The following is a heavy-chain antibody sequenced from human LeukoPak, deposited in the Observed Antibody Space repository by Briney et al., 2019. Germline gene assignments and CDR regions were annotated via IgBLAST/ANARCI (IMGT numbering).Heavy chain of an antibody. CDR1: GYTFTSYY. CDR3: ARHYDSSFDI. Sequence: ASVKVSCKASGYTFTSYYIHWVRQAPGQGLEWMGIINPSGGSTTYAQNFQGRVTMTRNTSISTAYMELSSLRSEDTAVYYCARHYDSSFDIWGQGTMVTVSS. J-gene: IGHJ3*02. CDR2: INPSGGST. D-gene: IGHD3-22*01. V-gene: IGHV1-46*01.